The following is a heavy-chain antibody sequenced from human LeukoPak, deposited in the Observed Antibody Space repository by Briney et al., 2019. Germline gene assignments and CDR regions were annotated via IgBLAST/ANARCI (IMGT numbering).Heavy chain of an antibody. D-gene: IGHD2-8*01. CDR2: ISDSGGS. J-gene: IGHJ3*02. Sequence: SETLSLTCSVSGGSVSSGISYWSWIRQPPGEGLEWIAYISDSGGSDYNPSLRGRVTISVDTSKNQFSLKMSSVTAADTAVYYCARAPNGFGAFDIWGPGTMVTVSS. V-gene: IGHV4-61*01. CDR3: ARAPNGFGAFDI. CDR1: GGSVSSGISY.